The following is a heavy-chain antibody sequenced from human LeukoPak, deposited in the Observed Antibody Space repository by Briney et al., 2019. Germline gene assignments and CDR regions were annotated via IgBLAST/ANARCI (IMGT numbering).Heavy chain of an antibody. CDR3: VRDGDDFNFDY. J-gene: IGHJ4*02. CDR2: ISSSSSTI. D-gene: IGHD5-24*01. V-gene: IGHV3-48*01. CDR1: GFTFSSYS. Sequence: GGSLRLSCAASGFTFSSYSMNWVRQAPGKGLEWVSYISSSSSTIYYADSVKGRFTISRDNAKNALYLQMSSLRAEDTAVYFCVRDGDDFNFDYWGQGSLVTVSS.